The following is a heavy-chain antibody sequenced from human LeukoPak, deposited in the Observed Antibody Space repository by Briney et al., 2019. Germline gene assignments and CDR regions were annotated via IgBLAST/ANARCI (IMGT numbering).Heavy chain of an antibody. Sequence: PGGSLRLYCAASGFTFSSYAMHWVRQAPGKGLEWVAVISYGGSNKYYADSVKGRFTISRDNSKNTLYLQVNSLRAEDTAVYYCAREYSDFWSGYQYYFDYWGQGTLVTVSS. J-gene: IGHJ4*02. CDR1: GFTFSSYA. D-gene: IGHD3-3*01. CDR2: ISYGGSNK. V-gene: IGHV3-30*04. CDR3: AREYSDFWSGYQYYFDY.